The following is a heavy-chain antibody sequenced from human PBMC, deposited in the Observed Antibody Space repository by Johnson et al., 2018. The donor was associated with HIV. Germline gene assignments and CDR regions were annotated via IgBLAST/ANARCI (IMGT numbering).Heavy chain of an antibody. CDR2: ISYDGSNK. V-gene: IGHV3-30-3*01. D-gene: IGHD6-6*01. CDR3: ARDRGSSSGASYIFDI. CDR1: GFIFSSYS. Sequence: QVQLVESGGGVVQPGRSLGLSCAASGFIFSSYSMHWVRQAPGKGLEWVAVISYDGSNKLYADSVKGRFTLSRDNSKNTLYLQMNSLRAEDTAVYYCARDRGSSSGASYIFDIWGQGTMVTVSS. J-gene: IGHJ3*02.